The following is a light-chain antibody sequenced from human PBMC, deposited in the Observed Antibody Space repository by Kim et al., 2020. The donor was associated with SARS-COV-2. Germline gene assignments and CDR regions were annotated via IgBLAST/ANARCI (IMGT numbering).Light chain of an antibody. CDR2: KTI. V-gene: IGLV3-25*03. J-gene: IGLJ3*02. CDR3: QSTDSSGTWV. CDR1: ALSRKY. Sequence: SYELTQPPSVLVSPGQTARITCSGDALSRKYAYWHQQKSGQAPVVVIYKTIERPSGIPERFFGSSSGTTVTLTIRGVQAEDEADYYCQSTDSSGTWVFGGGTQLTVL.